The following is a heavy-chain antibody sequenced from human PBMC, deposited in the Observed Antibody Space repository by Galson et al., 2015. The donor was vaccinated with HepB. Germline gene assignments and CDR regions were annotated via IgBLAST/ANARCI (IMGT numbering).Heavy chain of an antibody. J-gene: IGHJ4*02. CDR2: IYTSGST. V-gene: IGHV3-53*01. Sequence: RLSCAASGFTVSSNYMTWVRQAPGKGLEWVSVIYTSGSTDYADSVRGRFTISRDNSKNTLYLQMNSLRAEDTAVYYCAKGYSRSWYSGLGYWGQGTLVTVSP. CDR3: AKGYSRSWYSGLGY. CDR1: GFTVSSNY. D-gene: IGHD6-13*01.